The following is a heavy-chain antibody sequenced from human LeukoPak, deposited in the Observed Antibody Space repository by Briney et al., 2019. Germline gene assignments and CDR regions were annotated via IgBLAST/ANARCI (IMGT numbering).Heavy chain of an antibody. CDR1: GFTFSDYY. D-gene: IGHD6-19*01. V-gene: IGHV3-11*01. CDR3: ARASAGYSSGWYGDY. Sequence: GGSLRLSCAASGFTFSDYYMSWIRQAPGKGLEWVSYISSSGSTMYYADSVKGRFTISRDNAKNSLYLQMNSLRAEDTAVYYCARASAGYSSGWYGDYWGQGTLVTVSS. CDR2: ISSSGSTM. J-gene: IGHJ4*02.